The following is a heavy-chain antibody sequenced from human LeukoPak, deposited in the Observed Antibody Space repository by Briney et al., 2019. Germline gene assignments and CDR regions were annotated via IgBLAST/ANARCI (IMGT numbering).Heavy chain of an antibody. Sequence: PGGSLRLSCAVSGFTFSGFWMSWSRQAPGKGLEWVSSISSSSSYIYYADSVKGRFTISRDNAKNSLYLQMNSLRAEDTAVYYCARVSTNPDYWGQGTLVTVSS. V-gene: IGHV3-21*01. CDR3: ARVSTNPDY. CDR2: ISSSSSYI. D-gene: IGHD2-2*01. CDR1: GFTFSGFW. J-gene: IGHJ4*02.